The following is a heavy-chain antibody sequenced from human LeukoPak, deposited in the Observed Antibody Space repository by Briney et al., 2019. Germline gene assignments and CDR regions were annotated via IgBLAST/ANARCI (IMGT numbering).Heavy chain of an antibody. V-gene: IGHV4-59*01. CDR3: ASLDSIWHTSDY. CDR2: IYYSGST. Sequence: SETLSLTCTVSGGSISSYYWSWIRQPPGKGLEWIGYIYYSGSTHYNPSLKIRGTISVDTSKNQFSLKLSSVTAADTAVYYCASLDSIWHTSDYWGQGTLVTVSS. CDR1: GGSISSYY. D-gene: IGHD3-9*01. J-gene: IGHJ4*02.